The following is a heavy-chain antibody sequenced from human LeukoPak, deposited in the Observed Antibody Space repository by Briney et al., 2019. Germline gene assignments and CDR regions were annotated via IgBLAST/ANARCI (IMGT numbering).Heavy chain of an antibody. J-gene: IGHJ5*02. D-gene: IGHD3-3*01. CDR1: GGSISIYY. CDR2: IYYSGST. V-gene: IGHV4-59*01. CDR3: ARVGVGFWSGYYPPNWFDP. Sequence: PSETLSLTCTVYGGSISIYYWSWIRQPPGKGLEWIGYIYYSGSTNYNPSLKSRVTISVDTSKNQFSLKLSSVTAADTAVYYCARVGVGFWSGYYPPNWFDPWGQGTLVTVSS.